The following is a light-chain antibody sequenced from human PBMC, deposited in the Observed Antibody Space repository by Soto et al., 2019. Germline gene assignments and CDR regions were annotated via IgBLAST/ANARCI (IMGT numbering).Light chain of an antibody. Sequence: AIRMTQSPSSFSASTGDRVTITCRASQGISSYLAWYQQKPGKAPKLLIYAASTLQSGVPSRFGGSGSGTEFPFPLCCLQSEDVATYYCQDEYSYPRTFGQCAKLEIQ. V-gene: IGKV1-8*01. CDR1: QGISSY. J-gene: IGKJ1*01. CDR3: QDEYSYPRT. CDR2: AAS.